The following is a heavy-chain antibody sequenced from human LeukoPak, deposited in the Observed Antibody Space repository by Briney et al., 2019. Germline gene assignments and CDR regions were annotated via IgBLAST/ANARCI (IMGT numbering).Heavy chain of an antibody. D-gene: IGHD5-12*01. CDR3: ARGVDIEASTGLDY. J-gene: IGHJ4*02. CDR1: GGSVSSGSYY. Sequence: SETLSLTCTVSGGSVSSGSYYWTWLRQPPGKGREWIGYIYYSESTNYNPSLKSRVTISGDTSKNQFSLKLSSVTAADTAVYYCARGVDIEASTGLDYWGQGTLVTVSS. CDR2: IYYSEST. V-gene: IGHV4-61*01.